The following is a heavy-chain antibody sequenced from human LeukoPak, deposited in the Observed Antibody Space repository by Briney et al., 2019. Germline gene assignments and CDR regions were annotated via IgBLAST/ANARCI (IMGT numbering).Heavy chain of an antibody. CDR2: IRYDGSDK. CDR1: GFTFSSYG. Sequence: PGGSLRLSCAASGFTFSSYGMHWVRQAPGKGLEWVAFIRYDGSDKYYADSVKGRFTISRDNPKNTLFLQMNSLRAEDTAVYYCAKDLHPMVGAKTFDYWGQGTLVTVSS. CDR3: AKDLHPMVGAKTFDY. V-gene: IGHV3-30*02. D-gene: IGHD1-26*01. J-gene: IGHJ4*02.